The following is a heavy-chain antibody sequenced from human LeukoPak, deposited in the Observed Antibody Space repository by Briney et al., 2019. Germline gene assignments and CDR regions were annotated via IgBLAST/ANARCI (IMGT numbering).Heavy chain of an antibody. CDR1: GGSFSGYY. D-gene: IGHD3-3*01. CDR3: ARLRNDFWSGFTYDFGVDV. J-gene: IGHJ6*02. Sequence: PSETLSLTCGVYGGSFSGYYWSWIRQPPGKGLEWIGDINHSGSTTYNPSLKSRVTISLDTSMTQFSLKLTSVTVADTAVYYCARLRNDFWSGFTYDFGVDVWGHGTTVTVSS. V-gene: IGHV4-34*01. CDR2: INHSGST.